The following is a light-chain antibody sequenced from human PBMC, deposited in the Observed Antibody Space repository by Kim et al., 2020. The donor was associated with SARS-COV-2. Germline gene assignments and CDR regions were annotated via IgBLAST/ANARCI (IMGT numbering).Light chain of an antibody. V-gene: IGKV3-11*01. J-gene: IGKJ2*01. CDR3: QQRNVWPDT. CDR2: SAS. Sequence: SLSPGQRAHFTCRASQSIGVSLGWYQHKPGQAPRLLIYSASNRATGVPARFSGSGFETDFTLTINNLEPEDSAIYFCQQRNVWPDTFGQGTKLEI. CDR1: QSIGVS.